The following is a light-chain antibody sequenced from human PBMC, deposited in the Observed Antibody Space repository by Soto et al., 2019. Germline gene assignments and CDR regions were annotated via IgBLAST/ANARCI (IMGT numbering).Light chain of an antibody. V-gene: IGLV2-23*01. CDR2: EAS. Sequence: QSALTQPASVSGSHGQSITISCTGTNSDVGNYDLVSWYRQDPVQATKLLLYEASNRPSGVSTRFSGSKSGNTASLTISGLQAEDESDYYCCSYAGRSTWVFGGGTKLTVL. CDR1: NSDVGNYDL. CDR3: CSYAGRSTWV. J-gene: IGLJ3*02.